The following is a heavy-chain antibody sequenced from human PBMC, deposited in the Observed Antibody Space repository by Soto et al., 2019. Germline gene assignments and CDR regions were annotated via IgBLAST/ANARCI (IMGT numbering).Heavy chain of an antibody. Sequence: QVQLVQSGAEVKKPGSSVKVSCKASGGTFSSYAISWVRQAPGQGLEWMGGIIPIFGTANYAQKFQGRVTITADESTSTAYMELSSLRTEDTAVYYCARKVGRGVITADYYYGMDVWGQGTTVTVSS. CDR1: GGTFSSYA. D-gene: IGHD3-10*01. CDR2: IIPIFGTA. V-gene: IGHV1-69*01. J-gene: IGHJ6*02. CDR3: ARKVGRGVITADYYYGMDV.